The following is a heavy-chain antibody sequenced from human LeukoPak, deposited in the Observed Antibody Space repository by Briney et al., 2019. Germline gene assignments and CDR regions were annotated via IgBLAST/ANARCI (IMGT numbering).Heavy chain of an antibody. CDR1: GYTFTGYY. D-gene: IGHD6-19*01. V-gene: IGHV1-2*02. Sequence: ASVKVSCKASGYTFTGYYMHWVRQAPGQGLGWMGWINPNSGGTNYAQKFQGRVTMTRDTSISTAYMELSRLRSDDTAVYYCARDLLTVAGFDYWGQGTLVTVSS. CDR2: INPNSGGT. CDR3: ARDLLTVAGFDY. J-gene: IGHJ4*02.